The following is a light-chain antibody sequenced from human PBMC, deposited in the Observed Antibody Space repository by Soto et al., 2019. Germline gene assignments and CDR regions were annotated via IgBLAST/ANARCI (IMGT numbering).Light chain of an antibody. CDR3: QQYSNRPLA. V-gene: IGKV3-15*01. CDR2: GAS. Sequence: EIVMTQSPATLSVSPGERATLSCRASQTVNNNLAWYQQKPGQAPRLLIYGASARATGIPARFSGSGSGTAFTLTARSLPSEDFAAYYCQQYSNRPLAFGGGTQVEVK. CDR1: QTVNNN. J-gene: IGKJ4*01.